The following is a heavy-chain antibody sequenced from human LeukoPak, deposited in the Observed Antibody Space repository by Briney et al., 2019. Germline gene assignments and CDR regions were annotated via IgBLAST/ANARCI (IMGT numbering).Heavy chain of an antibody. V-gene: IGHV3-21*01. CDR3: ARDALGYCSSTSCFNYYYYYMDV. J-gene: IGHJ6*03. Sequence: GGSLRLSCAASGFIFSSYSMNWVRQAPGKGLEWVSSISSSSSYIYYADSVKGRFTISRDNAKNSLYLQMNSLRAVDTAVYYCARDALGYCSSTSCFNYYYYYMDVWGKGTTVTVSS. CDR2: ISSSSSYI. D-gene: IGHD2-2*01. CDR1: GFIFSSYS.